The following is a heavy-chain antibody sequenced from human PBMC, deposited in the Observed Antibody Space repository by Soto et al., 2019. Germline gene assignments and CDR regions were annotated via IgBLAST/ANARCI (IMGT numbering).Heavy chain of an antibody. CDR2: INHSGST. CDR1: GGSFSGYY. V-gene: IGHV4-34*01. J-gene: IGHJ6*02. Sequence: SETLSLTCAVYGGSFSGYYWSWIRQPPGKGLEWIGEINHSGSTNYNPSLKSRVTMSVDTSKNQFSLKLSSVTAADTAVYYCARPSTYYYYGMDVWGQGXTVTVSS. CDR3: ARPSTYYYYGMDV.